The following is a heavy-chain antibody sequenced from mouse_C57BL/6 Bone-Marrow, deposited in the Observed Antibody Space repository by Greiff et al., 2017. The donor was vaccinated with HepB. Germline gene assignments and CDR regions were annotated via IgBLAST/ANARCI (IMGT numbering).Heavy chain of an antibody. CDR3: ARALYYYGSGSYWYFDV. CDR1: GYTFTSYW. CDR2: IVPSDSYT. J-gene: IGHJ1*03. V-gene: IGHV1-69*01. Sequence: QVQLQQPGAELVMPGASVKLSCKASGYTFTSYWMHWVKQRPGQGLEWIGEIVPSDSYTNYNQKFKGKSTLTVDKSSSTAYMQLSSLTSEDSAVYYCARALYYYGSGSYWYFDVWGTGTTVTVSS. D-gene: IGHD1-1*01.